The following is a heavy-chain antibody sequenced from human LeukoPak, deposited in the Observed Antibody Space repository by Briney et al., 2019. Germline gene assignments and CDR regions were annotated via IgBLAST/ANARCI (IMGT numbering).Heavy chain of an antibody. Sequence: ASVKVSRKASGYTFTSYGISWARQAPGQGLEWMGWISAYNGNTNYAQKLQGRVTMTTDTSTSTAYMELRSLRSDDTAVYYCARVGCSSTSCYLGLTTPDYFDYWGQGTLVTVSS. CDR1: GYTFTSYG. V-gene: IGHV1-18*01. CDR2: ISAYNGNT. J-gene: IGHJ4*02. D-gene: IGHD2-2*01. CDR3: ARVGCSSTSCYLGLTTPDYFDY.